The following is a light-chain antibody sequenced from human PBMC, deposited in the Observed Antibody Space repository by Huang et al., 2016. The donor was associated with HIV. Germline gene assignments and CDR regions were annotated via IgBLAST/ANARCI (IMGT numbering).Light chain of an antibody. CDR1: EDIRNL. CDR3: QQYHTLPFT. J-gene: IGKJ2*01. Sequence: DIQMTQSPSSLSASVGDRVTITCRASEDIRNLLAWYQQKPGKAPKGLMYVASRLERGVPSRFTGSGSGTDYTLTIGSLQPEDFATYHCQQYHTLPFTFGQGTRVEIK. CDR2: VAS. V-gene: IGKV1-NL1*01.